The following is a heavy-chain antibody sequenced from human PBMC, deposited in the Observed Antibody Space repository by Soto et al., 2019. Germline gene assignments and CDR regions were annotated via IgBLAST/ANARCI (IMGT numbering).Heavy chain of an antibody. D-gene: IGHD5-18*01. CDR1: GGSITSYY. CDR3: ARGVDTAMGGPHYYGMDV. CDR2: IHYSGST. Sequence: PSETLSLTCTVSGGSITSYYWSWIRQPPGKGLEWIGDIHYSGSTNYNPSLKSRVTISTDTSKNQFSLNLSSVTAADTAVYYCARGVDTAMGGPHYYGMDVWGQGTTVTVSS. V-gene: IGHV4-59*01. J-gene: IGHJ6*02.